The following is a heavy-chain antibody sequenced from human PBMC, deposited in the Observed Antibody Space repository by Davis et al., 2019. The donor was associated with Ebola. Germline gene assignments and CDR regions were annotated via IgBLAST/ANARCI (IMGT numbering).Heavy chain of an antibody. Sequence: GESLKISCVASGFTLNAHHMNWLRQAPGKVLEWVAHISTTGSTIYYADSVKGRFTISRGNANNSLYLQMNSLTVDDTAVYYCARETAHCGGDCYDYWGQGTLVTVSS. J-gene: IGHJ4*02. CDR1: GFTLNAHH. CDR2: ISTTGSTI. CDR3: ARETAHCGGDCYDY. V-gene: IGHV3-11*04. D-gene: IGHD2-21*01.